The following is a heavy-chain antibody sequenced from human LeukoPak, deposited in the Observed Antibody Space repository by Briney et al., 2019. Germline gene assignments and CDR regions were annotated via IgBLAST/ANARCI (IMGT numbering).Heavy chain of an antibody. CDR2: INSDGSST. D-gene: IGHD1-14*01. Sequence: PGGSLRLSCAASGFTVSGNYMSWVRQAPGKGLVWVSRINSDGSSTSYADSVKGRFTISRDNAKNTLYLQMNSLRAEDTAVHYCARGRKDWYVDLWGRGTLVTVSS. J-gene: IGHJ2*01. CDR1: GFTVSGNY. V-gene: IGHV3-74*01. CDR3: ARGRKDWYVDL.